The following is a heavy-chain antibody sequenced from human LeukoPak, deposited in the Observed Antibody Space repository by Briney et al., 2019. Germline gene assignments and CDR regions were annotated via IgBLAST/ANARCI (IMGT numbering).Heavy chain of an antibody. D-gene: IGHD5-12*01. CDR3: TRVTNSGYDSGNFDY. Sequence: GGSLRLSCAASGFTFSSYSMNWVRQAPGKGLEWVSSISSSSSYIYYADSVKGRFTISRDNAKKSLFLQMNSLRAEDTAVYYCTRVTNSGYDSGNFDYWGQGTLVTVSS. CDR1: GFTFSSYS. J-gene: IGHJ4*02. CDR2: ISSSSSYI. V-gene: IGHV3-21*01.